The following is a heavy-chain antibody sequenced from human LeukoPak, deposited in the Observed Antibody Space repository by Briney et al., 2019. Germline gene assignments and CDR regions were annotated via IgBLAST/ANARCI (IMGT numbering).Heavy chain of an antibody. CDR3: ARAGTRAWFDP. Sequence: SETLSLTCTVSGGSISSYYWSWIRQPPGKGLEWIGYIYYSGSTNYNPSLKSRVTISVDTSKNQFSLRLSSVTAADTAVYYCARAGTRAWFDPWGQGTLVTVSS. J-gene: IGHJ5*02. CDR1: GGSISSYY. V-gene: IGHV4-59*01. D-gene: IGHD1-7*01. CDR2: IYYSGST.